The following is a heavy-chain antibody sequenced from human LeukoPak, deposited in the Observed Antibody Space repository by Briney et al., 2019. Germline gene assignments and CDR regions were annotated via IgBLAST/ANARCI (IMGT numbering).Heavy chain of an antibody. CDR3: ARGHGGWYLARSFDY. CDR2: IYYSGST. CDR1: GGSISSSNNYY. V-gene: IGHV4-39*07. Sequence: SETLSLTCTVSGGSISSSNNYYWGWIRQPPGKGLEWIGSIYYSGSTYYSPSLKSRVTISVDTSKSQFSLKLSSVTAADTAVYYCARGHGGWYLARSFDYWGQGTLVTVSS. J-gene: IGHJ4*02. D-gene: IGHD6-19*01.